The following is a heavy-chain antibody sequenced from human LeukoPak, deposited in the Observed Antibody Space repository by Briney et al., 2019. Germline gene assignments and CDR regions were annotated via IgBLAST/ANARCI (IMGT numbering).Heavy chain of an antibody. CDR3: ARHDRTAVAVNAFDI. V-gene: IGHV4-39*01. CDR1: GGSISISSYY. Sequence: SETLSLTCTVSGGSISISSYYWGWIRQPPGKGLEWIGSIYYSGSTYYNPSLKSRVTISVDTSKNQFSLKLSSVTAADTAVYYCARHDRTAVAVNAFDIWGQGTMVTVSS. D-gene: IGHD6-19*01. J-gene: IGHJ3*02. CDR2: IYYSGST.